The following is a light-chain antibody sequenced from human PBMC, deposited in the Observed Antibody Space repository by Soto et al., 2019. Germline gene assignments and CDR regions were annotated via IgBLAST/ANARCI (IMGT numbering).Light chain of an antibody. CDR1: KSDVGSYNR. CDR3: HSYTGSSSYV. Sequence: QPVLTKPSSVSGSPVRSVAISFTGTKSDVGSYNRVSWYQQPPGAAPKLMIYEVSNRPSGVPDRFSGSKSGNTASLTISGLQAAEEAAYFCHSYTGSSSYVFGNGNKVTIL. J-gene: IGLJ1*01. CDR2: EVS. V-gene: IGLV2-18*02.